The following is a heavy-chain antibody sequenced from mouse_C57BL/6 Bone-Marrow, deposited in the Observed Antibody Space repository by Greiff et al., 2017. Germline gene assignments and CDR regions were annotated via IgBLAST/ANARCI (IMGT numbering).Heavy chain of an antibody. CDR2: ISNGGGST. CDR1: GFTFSDYY. J-gene: IGHJ3*01. CDR3: ARPAWFAY. V-gene: IGHV5-12*01. Sequence: EVKLVESGGGLVQPGGSLKLSCAASGFTFSDYYMYWVRQTPEKRLEWVAYISNGGGSTYYPDTVKGRFTISRDNAKNTLYLQMSRLKSEDTARYYCARPAWFAYWGQGTLVTVSA.